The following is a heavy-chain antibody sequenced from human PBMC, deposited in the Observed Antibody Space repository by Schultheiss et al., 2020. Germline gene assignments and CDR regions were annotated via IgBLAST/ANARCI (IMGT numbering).Heavy chain of an antibody. CDR1: GFTFSNAW. D-gene: IGHD3-10*01. V-gene: IGHV3-15*01. J-gene: IGHJ3*02. CDR2: IKSKTDGGTT. CDR3: TTDLWFGEFHDAFDI. Sequence: WGSLRLSCAASGFTFSNAWMSWVRQAPGKGLEWVGRIKSKTDGGTTDYAAPVKGRFTISRDDSKNTLYLQMNSLKTEDTAVYYCTTDLWFGEFHDAFDIWGQGTTVTVSS.